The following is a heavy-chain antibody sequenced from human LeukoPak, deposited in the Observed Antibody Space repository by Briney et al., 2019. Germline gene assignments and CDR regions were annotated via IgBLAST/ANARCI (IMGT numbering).Heavy chain of an antibody. J-gene: IGHJ6*02. V-gene: IGHV1-69*13. CDR1: GDTFTSYV. Sequence: SVKVSCKASGDTFTSYVISWVRQAPGQGLEWVGGINPVFGTAHYAQKFQDRVTITADESTSTAYMELSSLRSEDTAVYYCAKTFLTAYDTYFYYYGLDVWGQGTPVTVSS. D-gene: IGHD3-9*01. CDR3: AKTFLTAYDTYFYYYGLDV. CDR2: INPVFGTA.